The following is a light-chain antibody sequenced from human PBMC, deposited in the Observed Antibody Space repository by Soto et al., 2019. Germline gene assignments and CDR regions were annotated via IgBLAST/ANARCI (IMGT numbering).Light chain of an antibody. CDR1: QSVSSD. J-gene: IGKJ4*01. CDR3: QQYNNWPLT. Sequence: EIVMTQSPATLSVSRGERATLSCRASQSVSSDLAWYQQKPGQAPRLLIYGASTRATGIPAGFSGSGSGTEFPLTISRLQSEEFAVFYCQQYNNWPLTFGGGTKVEIK. CDR2: GAS. V-gene: IGKV3-15*01.